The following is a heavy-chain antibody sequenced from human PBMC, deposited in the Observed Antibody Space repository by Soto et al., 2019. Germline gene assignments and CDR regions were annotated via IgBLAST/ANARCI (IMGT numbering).Heavy chain of an antibody. CDR1: GGTFHNYA. CDR3: ARWGGLSCSGAVCFKKPFDY. J-gene: IGHJ4*02. D-gene: IGHD2-8*02. Sequence: QVQLVQSGAEVKRPESSMKVSCKPSGGTFHNYAINWVRQAPGQGLERMGAIIPISGTTKYAQKFQGRVTITADKSTSTVYMDLSSLRSEDTAVYYCARWGGLSCSGAVCFKKPFDYWGQGTLVTVSS. V-gene: IGHV1-69*06. CDR2: IIPISGTT.